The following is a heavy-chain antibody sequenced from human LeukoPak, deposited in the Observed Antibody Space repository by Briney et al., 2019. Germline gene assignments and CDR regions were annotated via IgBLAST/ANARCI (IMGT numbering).Heavy chain of an antibody. CDR3: ARGKVDGSGSYYFA. J-gene: IGHJ5*02. V-gene: IGHV1-2*02. Sequence: ASVKVSCKASGYTYTSYYMHWVRQAPGQGLEWMGWINSKSGGTNYAQKFQGRVTMTRDTSITTAYMELSRLRSDDTAVYYCARGKVDGSGSYYFAWGQGTLVAVSS. CDR1: GYTYTSYY. CDR2: INSKSGGT. D-gene: IGHD3-10*01.